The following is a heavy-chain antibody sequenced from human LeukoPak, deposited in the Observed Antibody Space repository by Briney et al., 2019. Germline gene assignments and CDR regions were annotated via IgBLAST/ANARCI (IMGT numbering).Heavy chain of an antibody. CDR3: ARLYYDILTGYYYFDY. V-gene: IGHV4-39*07. D-gene: IGHD3-9*01. CDR1: GGSISSSSYY. Sequence: SETLSLTCTVSGGSISSSSYYWGWIRQPPGKGLEWIGSIYYSGSTYYNPSLKSRVTISVDTSKNQFSLKLSSVTAADTAVYYCARLYYDILTGYYYFDYWGQGTLVTVSS. J-gene: IGHJ4*02. CDR2: IYYSGST.